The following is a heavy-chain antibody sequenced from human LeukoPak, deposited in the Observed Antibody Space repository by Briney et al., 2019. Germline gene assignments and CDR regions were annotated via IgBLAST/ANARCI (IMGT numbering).Heavy chain of an antibody. J-gene: IGHJ4*02. Sequence: RAGGSLRLSCAASGLTFNNAWMNWVRQAPGKGLEWVGRVKSKADGGSIDYGAPVKGRFTISRDDSKNTLYLQMNSLNTEDTAVYYCATEKSSIWSRDFWGRGTLVTVSS. CDR1: GLTFNNAW. CDR3: ATEKSSIWSRDF. CDR2: VKSKADGGSI. D-gene: IGHD6-13*01. V-gene: IGHV3-15*07.